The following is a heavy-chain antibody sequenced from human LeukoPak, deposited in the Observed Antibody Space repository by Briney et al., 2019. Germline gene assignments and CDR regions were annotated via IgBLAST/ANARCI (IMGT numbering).Heavy chain of an antibody. D-gene: IGHD3/OR15-3a*01. CDR1: GGTFSSYA. CDR3: ARGWTMYYYYYMDV. Sequence: SVKASCKASGGTFSSYAISWVRQAPGQGLEWMGGIIPIFGTANYAQKFQGRVTITTDESTSTAYMELSSLRSEDTAVYYCARGWTMYYYYYMDVWGKGTTVTVSS. J-gene: IGHJ6*03. V-gene: IGHV1-69*05. CDR2: IIPIFGTA.